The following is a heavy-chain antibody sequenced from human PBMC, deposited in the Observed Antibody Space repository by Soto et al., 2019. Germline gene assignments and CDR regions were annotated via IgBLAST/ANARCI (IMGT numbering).Heavy chain of an antibody. CDR3: ARVGSGWHDY. D-gene: IGHD6-19*01. J-gene: IGHJ4*02. Sequence: SETLSLTCTVSGGSISSYYWSRIRQPPGKGLEWIGYIFYTGNTDYNPSLKSRVTISVDTSKNEFSLKLTSVTTADTAVYYCARVGSGWHDYWGQGTLVTVSS. V-gene: IGHV4-59*01. CDR2: IFYTGNT. CDR1: GGSISSYY.